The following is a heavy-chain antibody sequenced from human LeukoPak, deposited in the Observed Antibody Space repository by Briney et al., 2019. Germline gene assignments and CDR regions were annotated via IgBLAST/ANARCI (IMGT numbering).Heavy chain of an antibody. J-gene: IGHJ4*02. CDR3: ARIHIAVAGTGEQYYFDY. Sequence: SGPTLVKPTQTLTLTCTFSGFSLSTSGMCVSWIRQPPGKALEWLALIDWDDDKYYSTSLKTRLTISKDTSKNQVVLTMTNMDPVDTATYYCARIHIAVAGTGEQYYFDYWGQGTLVTVSS. V-gene: IGHV2-70*01. CDR1: GFSLSTSGMC. CDR2: IDWDDDK. D-gene: IGHD6-19*01.